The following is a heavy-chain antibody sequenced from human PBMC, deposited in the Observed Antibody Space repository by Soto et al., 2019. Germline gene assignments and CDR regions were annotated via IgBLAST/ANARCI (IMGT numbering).Heavy chain of an antibody. CDR3: ARDVTMVRGVVPFDY. CDR1: GYTFTSYG. V-gene: IGHV1-18*04. J-gene: IGHJ4*02. CDR2: ISAYNGNT. Sequence: ASVKVSCKASGYTFTSYGISWVRQAPGQGLEWMGRISAYNGNTNYAQKLQGRVTMTTDTSTSTAYMELRSLRSDDTAVYYCARDVTMVRGVVPFDYWGQGTLVTVSS. D-gene: IGHD3-10*01.